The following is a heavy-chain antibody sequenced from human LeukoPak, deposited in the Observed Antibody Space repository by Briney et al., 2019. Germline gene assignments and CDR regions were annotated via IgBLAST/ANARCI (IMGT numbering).Heavy chain of an antibody. D-gene: IGHD1-7*01. J-gene: IGHJ6*03. CDR1: GFTFSSYA. CDR3: ARVNWNFPPGSLYYYYYMDV. V-gene: IGHV3-23*01. Sequence: PGGSLRLSCAASGFTFSSYAMSWVRQAPGKGLEWVSAISATGGSTYYADSVKGRFTISRDNAKNSLYLQMNSLRAEDTAVYYCARVNWNFPPGSLYYYYYMDVWGKGTTVTVSS. CDR2: ISATGGST.